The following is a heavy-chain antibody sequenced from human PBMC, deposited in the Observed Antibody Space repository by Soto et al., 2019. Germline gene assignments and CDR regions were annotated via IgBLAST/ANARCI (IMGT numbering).Heavy chain of an antibody. V-gene: IGHV3-30-3*01. CDR3: AREAMIVVVTLAD. D-gene: IGHD3-22*01. CDR2: ISYDGSNK. J-gene: IGHJ4*02. CDR1: GFTFSSYA. Sequence: QPGGSLRLSCAASGFTFSSYAMHWVRQAPGKGLEWVAVISYDGSNKYYADSVKGRFTISRDNSKNTLYLQMNSLRAEDTAVYYCAREAMIVVVTLADWGQGTLVTVSS.